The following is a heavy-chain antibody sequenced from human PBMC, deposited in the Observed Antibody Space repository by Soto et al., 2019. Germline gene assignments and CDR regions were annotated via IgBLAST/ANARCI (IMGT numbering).Heavy chain of an antibody. J-gene: IGHJ4*02. Sequence: QVQLQQWGAGLLKPSETLSLTCTVNGGSLTGYYWSWIRQPPGKGLEWIGEVKDGGSTNYSPSLRWRVSISADTSKNHFSLRLKSVTAADTAVYFCARGQEGIVATHWDQGALVTVSS. V-gene: IGHV4-34*01. CDR2: VKDGGST. CDR1: GGSLTGYY. D-gene: IGHD5-12*01. CDR3: ARGQEGIVATH.